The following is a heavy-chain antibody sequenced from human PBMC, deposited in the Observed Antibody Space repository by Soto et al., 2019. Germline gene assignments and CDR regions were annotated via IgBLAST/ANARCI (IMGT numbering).Heavy chain of an antibody. J-gene: IGHJ4*02. Sequence: SETLSLTCTVSGGSISSGGYYWSWIRQHPGKGLEWIGYIYYSGSTYYNPSLKSRVTISVDTSRNQFSLKLSSVTAADTAVYYCARADTFGGVIVAFDYWGPGTLVTVSS. CDR1: GGSISSGGYY. CDR2: IYYSGST. CDR3: ARADTFGGVIVAFDY. V-gene: IGHV4-31*03. D-gene: IGHD3-16*02.